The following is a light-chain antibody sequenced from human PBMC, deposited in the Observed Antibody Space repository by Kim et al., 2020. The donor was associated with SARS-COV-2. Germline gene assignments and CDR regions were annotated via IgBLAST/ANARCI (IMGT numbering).Light chain of an antibody. CDR3: HRRSDWPLT. V-gene: IGKV3-11*01. Sequence: EIVLTQSPATLSLSPGERASLSCRASQSVGTSLVWYQQKVGQAPRLLIYDASKRATDIPAKFSGSGSGTDFTLTISNLESGDFAVYYCHRRSDWPLTFGGGTKVDIK. CDR2: DAS. CDR1: QSVGTS. J-gene: IGKJ4*01.